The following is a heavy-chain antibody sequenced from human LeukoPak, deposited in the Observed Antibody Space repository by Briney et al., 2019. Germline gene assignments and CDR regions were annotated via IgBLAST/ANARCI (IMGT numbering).Heavy chain of an antibody. CDR3: ARSRVRGPKNNWFDP. D-gene: IGHD3-10*01. CDR2: IYYSGST. J-gene: IGHJ5*02. V-gene: IGHV4-31*03. CDR1: GGSISSGGYY. Sequence: SQTLSLTCTVSGGSISSGGYYWSWIRQHPGTGLEWIGYIYYSGSTYYNPSLKSRVTISVDTSKNQFSLKLSSVTAADTAVYYCARSRVRGPKNNWFDPWGQGTLVTVSS.